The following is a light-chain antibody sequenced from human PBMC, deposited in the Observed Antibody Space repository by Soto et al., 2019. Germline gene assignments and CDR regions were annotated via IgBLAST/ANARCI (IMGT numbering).Light chain of an antibody. V-gene: IGLV1-44*01. CDR2: SNN. CDR1: SPNIGSNP. CDR3: AAWDDSLNGPNYV. Sequence: QSVLTQPPSASGTPGQRVTPSCSGSSPNIGSNPVNWYQQLPGAAPKPLIYSNNQRPSGVPDRFSGSKSGTSASLAISGLQSEDEADYYCAAWDDSLNGPNYVFGTGTKLTVL. J-gene: IGLJ1*01.